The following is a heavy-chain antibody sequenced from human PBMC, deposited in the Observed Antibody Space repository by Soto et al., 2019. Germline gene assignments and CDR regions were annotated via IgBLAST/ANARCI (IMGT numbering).Heavy chain of an antibody. V-gene: IGHV4-59*01. CDR2: IYYSGST. D-gene: IGHD3-3*01. CDR3: ARDVAYYDFWSGQPSHYFDP. J-gene: IGHJ5*02. Sequence: LSLTCTVSGGSISSYYWSWIRQPPGKGLEWIGYIYYSGSTNYNPSLKSRVTISVDTSKNQFSLKLSSVTAADTAVYYCARDVAYYDFWSGQPSHYFDPWGQGTPVTVSS. CDR1: GGSISSYY.